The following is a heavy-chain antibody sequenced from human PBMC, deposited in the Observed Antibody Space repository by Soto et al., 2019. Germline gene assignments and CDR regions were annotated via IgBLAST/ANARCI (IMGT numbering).Heavy chain of an antibody. J-gene: IGHJ6*02. CDR1: GFTFSSYE. CDR2: ISSSGSTI. D-gene: IGHD2-21*02. CDR3: ARGLVVVTPPGYGMDV. Sequence: EVQLVESGGGLVQPGGSLRLSCAASGFTFSSYEMNWVRQAPGKGLEGVSYISSSGSTIYYADSVKGRFTISRDNAKNSLYLQMNSLRAEDTAVYYCARGLVVVTPPGYGMDVWGQGTTVTVSS. V-gene: IGHV3-48*03.